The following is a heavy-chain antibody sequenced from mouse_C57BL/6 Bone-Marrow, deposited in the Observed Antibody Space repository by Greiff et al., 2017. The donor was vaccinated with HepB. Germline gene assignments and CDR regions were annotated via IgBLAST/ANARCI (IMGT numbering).Heavy chain of an antibody. J-gene: IGHJ4*01. CDR3: ARAGGTVRMDY. CDR2: IYPGDGDT. Sequence: QVQLQQSGPELVKPGASVKISCKASGYAFSSSWMNWVKQRPGKGLEWIGRIYPGDGDTNYNGKFKGKATLTADKSSSTAYMQLSSLTSEDSAVYYCARAGGTVRMDYWGQGTSVTVSS. CDR1: GYAFSSSW. V-gene: IGHV1-82*01. D-gene: IGHD1-1*01.